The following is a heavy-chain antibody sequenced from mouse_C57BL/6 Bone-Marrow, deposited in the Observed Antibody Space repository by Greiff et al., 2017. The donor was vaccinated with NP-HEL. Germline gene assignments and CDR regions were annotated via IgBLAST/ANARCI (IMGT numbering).Heavy chain of an antibody. J-gene: IGHJ3*01. D-gene: IGHD1-1*01. CDR2: IYPGAGDT. V-gene: IGHV1-82*01. CDR3: ARDRDYYGSSLAWFAY. CDR1: GYAFSSSW. Sequence: QVQLQQSGPELVKPGASVKISCKASGYAFSSSWMHWVKQRPGKGLEGIGRIYPGAGDTNYNGKFKGKATLTADKSSSTAYMQLSSLTSEDSAVYFCARDRDYYGSSLAWFAYWGQGTLVTVSA.